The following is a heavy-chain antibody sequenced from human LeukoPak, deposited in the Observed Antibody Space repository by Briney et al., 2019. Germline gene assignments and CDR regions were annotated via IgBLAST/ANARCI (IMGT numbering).Heavy chain of an antibody. CDR1: GFTFDDYA. V-gene: IGHV3-9*01. J-gene: IGHJ4*02. D-gene: IGHD4-11*01. Sequence: GGSLRLSCAASGFTFDDYAMHWVRQAPGKGLEWVSGISWNSGSIGYADSVKGRFTISRDNAKNSLYLQMNSLRAEDTAVYYCARDLGGYSNYRLPAPYYFDYWGQGTLVTVSS. CDR3: ARDLGGYSNYRLPAPYYFDY. CDR2: ISWNSGSI.